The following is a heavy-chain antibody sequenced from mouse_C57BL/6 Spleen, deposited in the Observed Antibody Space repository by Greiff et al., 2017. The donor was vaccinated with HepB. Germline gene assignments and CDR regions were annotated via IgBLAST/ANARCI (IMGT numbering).Heavy chain of an antibody. CDR2: ISYDGSN. J-gene: IGHJ3*01. CDR1: GYSITSGYY. Sequence: EVQLQQSGPGLVKPSQSLSLTCSVTGYSITSGYYWNWIRQFPGNKLEWMGYISYDGSNNYNPSLKNRISITRDTSKNQFFLKFNSVTTEDTATYYCARGQIWFAYWGQGTLVTVSA. V-gene: IGHV3-6*01. CDR3: ARGQIWFAY.